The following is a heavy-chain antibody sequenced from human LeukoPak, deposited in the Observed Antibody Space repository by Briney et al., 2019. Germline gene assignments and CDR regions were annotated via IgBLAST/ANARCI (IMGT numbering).Heavy chain of an antibody. CDR1: GFTFDDYT. CDR2: ISWDGGST. CDR3: AKDWSSSWYRDYSGMDV. Sequence: PGGSLRLSCAACGFTFDDYTMHWVRQAPGKGLEWVSLISWDGGSTYYADSVKGRFTISRDNSKNSLYLQMNSLGTEDTALYYCAKDWSSSWYRDYSGMDVWGQGTTVTVSS. D-gene: IGHD6-13*01. V-gene: IGHV3-43*01. J-gene: IGHJ6*02.